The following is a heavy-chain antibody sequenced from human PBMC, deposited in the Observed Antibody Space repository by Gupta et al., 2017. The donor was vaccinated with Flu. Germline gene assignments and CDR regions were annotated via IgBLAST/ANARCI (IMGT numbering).Heavy chain of an antibody. CDR1: GSPPVPSA. V-gene: IGHV3-30*18. J-gene: IGHJ6*03. CDR2: ISYDERNK. D-gene: IGHD3-3*02. CDR3: VKDKAAAFFFYDMDV. Sequence: QVQLVDSGGGVVHPGGSLSLSCPVPGSPPVPSAIPWARQTPGKGLEWVAVISYDERNKFYGDSVKGRFTISKDNSKNMLYLQMDSLRPEDAAIYYCVKDKAAAFFFYDMDVWGKGIMVTVSS.